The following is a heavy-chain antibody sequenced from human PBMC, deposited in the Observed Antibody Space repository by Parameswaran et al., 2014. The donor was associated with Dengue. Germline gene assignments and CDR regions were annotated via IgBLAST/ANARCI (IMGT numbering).Heavy chain of an antibody. J-gene: IGHJ3*02. V-gene: IGHV3-11*01. Sequence: WIRQPPGKGLEWVSCITTGGSTIYYSDSVKGRFTSSRDNAKNSLYLQLNSLRAEDTAVYYCARDGVMTVNDAFDIWGQGTMVTVSS. D-gene: IGHD2-21*02. CDR2: ITTGGSTI. CDR3: ARDGVMTVNDAFDI.